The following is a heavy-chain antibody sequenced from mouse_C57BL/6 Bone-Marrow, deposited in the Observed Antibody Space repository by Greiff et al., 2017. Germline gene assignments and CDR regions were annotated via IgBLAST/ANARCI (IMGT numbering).Heavy chain of an antibody. CDR3: ARWEITTVVFDY. V-gene: IGHV2-2*01. CDR1: GFSLTSYG. D-gene: IGHD1-1*01. CDR2: IWSGGST. J-gene: IGHJ2*01. Sequence: QVQLKASGPGLVQPSQRLSITCTVSGFSLTSYGVHWVSQSPGKGLEWLGVIWSGGSTDYNAAVLSRLSISKDNSKSQVFIKMNSLQADDTAIYYCARWEITTVVFDYCDQGTTLTVSS.